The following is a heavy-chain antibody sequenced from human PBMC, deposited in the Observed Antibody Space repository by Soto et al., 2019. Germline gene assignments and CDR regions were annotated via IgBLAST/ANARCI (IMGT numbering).Heavy chain of an antibody. CDR1: GFTFSSYG. J-gene: IGHJ6*02. D-gene: IGHD2-15*01. V-gene: IGHV3-33*01. Sequence: GSLRLSCAASGFTFSSYGMHWVRQAPGKGLEWVAVIWYDGSNKYYADSVKGRFTISRDNSKNTLYLQMNSLRAEDTAVYYCARGWYYYGMDVWGQGTTVTVSS. CDR2: IWYDGSNK. CDR3: ARGWYYYGMDV.